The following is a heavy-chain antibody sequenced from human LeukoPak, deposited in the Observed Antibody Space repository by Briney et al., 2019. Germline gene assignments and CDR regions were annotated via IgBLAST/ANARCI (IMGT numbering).Heavy chain of an antibody. V-gene: IGHV3-48*04. J-gene: IGHJ3*02. Sequence: GGSLRLSCAASGFTFSSYSMNWVRQALGKGLEWVSYISSSSSTIYYADSVKGRFTISRDNAKNSLYLQMNSLRAEDTAVYYCARDAGTIAIFGVVIMPDAFDIWGQGTMVTVSS. CDR1: GFTFSSYS. CDR3: ARDAGTIAIFGVVIMPDAFDI. CDR2: ISSSSSTI. D-gene: IGHD3-3*01.